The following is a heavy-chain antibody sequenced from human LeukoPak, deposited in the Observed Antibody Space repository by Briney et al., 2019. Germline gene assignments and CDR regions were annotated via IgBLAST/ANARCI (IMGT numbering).Heavy chain of an antibody. J-gene: IGHJ6*02. CDR2: IYYTGGT. Sequence: SETLSLTCTVSGGSISPFYWNWIRQPPGKGLEWIGYIYYTGGTSYSPSLNSRATISVDTSKNQISLKLNSVTAADTAVYYCARGSRLWFGELFPYYYYGMDVWGQGTTVTVSS. CDR1: GGSISPFY. CDR3: ARGSRLWFGELFPYYYYGMDV. D-gene: IGHD3-10*01. V-gene: IGHV4-59*12.